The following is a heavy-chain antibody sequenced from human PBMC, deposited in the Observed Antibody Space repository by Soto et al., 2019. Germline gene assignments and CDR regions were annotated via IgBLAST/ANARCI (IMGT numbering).Heavy chain of an antibody. D-gene: IGHD6-6*01. J-gene: IGHJ6*03. CDR1: GFTLRGYA. V-gene: IGHV3-64*01. CDR3: ARRARPDFYYMDV. CDR2: ISSNGVGT. Sequence: EVQLAESGGGLAQPGGSLGLSCAASGFTLRGYAMDWVGQAPGRGLEYVSGISSNGVGTYYANSVQGRFTISRDNSKNTVYLQMGSLRPEDMAVYYCARRARPDFYYMDVWGKGTTVTVS.